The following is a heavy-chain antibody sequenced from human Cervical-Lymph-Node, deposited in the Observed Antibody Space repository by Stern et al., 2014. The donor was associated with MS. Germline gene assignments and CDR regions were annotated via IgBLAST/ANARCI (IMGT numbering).Heavy chain of an antibody. CDR3: ARERSIHYPAFAP. CDR2: IVPMFAKA. J-gene: IGHJ5*02. CDR1: GGSFKSYA. V-gene: IGHV1-69*12. D-gene: IGHD3-10*01. Sequence: QVQLVQSGAEVKKPGSSVRVSCKASGGSFKSYAFNWRRQAPGQGIEWMGDIVPMFAKANYAQKFQGRVTVTADEATNTVYMELSFLTSEDTAVYYCARERSIHYPAFAPWGQGTLVTVSS.